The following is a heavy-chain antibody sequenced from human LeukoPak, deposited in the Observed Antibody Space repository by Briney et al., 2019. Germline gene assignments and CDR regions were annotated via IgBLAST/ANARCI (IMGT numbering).Heavy chain of an antibody. CDR1: GGSISSGGYY. D-gene: IGHD5-18*01. CDR3: ASSKATDTAMALDY. CDR2: IYYSGST. V-gene: IGHV4-31*03. Sequence: SETLSLTCTVSGGSISSGGYYWSWIRQHPGKGLEWIGYIYYSGSTYYNPSLKSRVTISVDTSKNQFSLKLSSVTAADTAVYYCASSKATDTAMALDYWGRGTLVTVSS. J-gene: IGHJ4*02.